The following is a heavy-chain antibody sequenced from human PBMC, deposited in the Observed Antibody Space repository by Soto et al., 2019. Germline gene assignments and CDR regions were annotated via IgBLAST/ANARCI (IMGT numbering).Heavy chain of an antibody. V-gene: IGHV4-30-4*01. CDR2: IYYSGST. CDR3: ARDLGFYYYGMDV. J-gene: IGHJ6*02. CDR1: GGSISSGDYY. Sequence: SETLSLTCTVSGGSISSGDYYWSWIRQPPGKGLEWIGYIYYSGSTYYNPSLKSRVTISVDGSKNHFSLELSSVTAADTAVYYCARDLGFYYYGMDVWGQGTTVTVSS.